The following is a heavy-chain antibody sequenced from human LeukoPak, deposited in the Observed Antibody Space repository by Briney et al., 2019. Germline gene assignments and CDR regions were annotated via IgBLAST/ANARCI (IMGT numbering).Heavy chain of an antibody. D-gene: IGHD6-13*01. V-gene: IGHV4-34*01. CDR2: ITHSGST. J-gene: IGHJ4*02. CDR1: GGSFSGYD. CDR3: ARHGGRRGAAGTRHFDY. Sequence: PSETLSLTCAVYGGSFSGYDWSWIRQPPGKGLEWIGEITHSGSTNYNPSLKSRVTISVDTSKNQFSLKLSSVTAADTAVYYCARHGGRRGAAGTRHFDYWGQGTLVTVSS.